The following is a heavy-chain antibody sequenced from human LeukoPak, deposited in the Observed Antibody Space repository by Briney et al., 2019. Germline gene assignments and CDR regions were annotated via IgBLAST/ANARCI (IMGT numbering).Heavy chain of an antibody. D-gene: IGHD1-26*01. CDR1: GFTLSSYA. Sequence: GGSLRLSCAASGFTLSSYAMSWVRQAPGKGLEWVSAISGSGGSTYYADSVKGRFTISRDNSKNTLYLQMNSLRAEDTAVYYGAKDRGSYVGVLDAFDIWGQGTMVTVSS. CDR2: ISGSGGST. J-gene: IGHJ3*02. CDR3: AKDRGSYVGVLDAFDI. V-gene: IGHV3-23*01.